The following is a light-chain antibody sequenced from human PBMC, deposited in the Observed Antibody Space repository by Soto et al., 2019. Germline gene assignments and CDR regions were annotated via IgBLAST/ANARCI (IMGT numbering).Light chain of an antibody. Sequence: EIVLTQSPGTLSLSPGERATLSCRASQSVTSSYLAWYQQKPGQAPRLLIYDASSRATGIPDRFSGSGSGAGFTLTLSLLEPEDVEVYYCQQYGSSPSTFGQGTKLEIK. CDR3: QQYGSSPST. CDR1: QSVTSSY. J-gene: IGKJ2*02. V-gene: IGKV3-20*01. CDR2: DAS.